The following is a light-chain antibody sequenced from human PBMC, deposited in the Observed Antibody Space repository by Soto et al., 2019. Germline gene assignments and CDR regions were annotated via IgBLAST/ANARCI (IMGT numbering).Light chain of an antibody. CDR1: QSISDD. CDR2: AAS. CDR3: QQRYSSLIYS. J-gene: IGKJ2*01. Sequence: DIQMTQPPSSLSASVGDRVTITCRASQSISDDLNWYQLKAGKAPKLLIYAASSLQSEVPTRFSGSGSGTLFALTINSLQPQDFATYYCQQRYSSLIYSFGQGTKLEIK. V-gene: IGKV1-39*01.